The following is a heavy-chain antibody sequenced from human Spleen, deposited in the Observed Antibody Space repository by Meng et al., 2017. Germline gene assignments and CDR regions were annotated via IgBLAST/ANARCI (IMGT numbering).Heavy chain of an antibody. CDR1: ASHSPDYY. J-gene: IGHJ4*02. CDR3: ARDEDISAAGKLFGDY. D-gene: IGHD6-25*01. Sequence: QVQLVQPGSEVKKPGASVKVSCNPSASHSPDYYITWVRPATGQGLEWMGRINPKSGDTHYAQKFQARVTMTGDTSISTAYMELSGLRSDDTAMYYCARDEDISAAGKLFGDYWGQGTLVTVSS. V-gene: IGHV1-2*06. CDR2: INPKSGDT.